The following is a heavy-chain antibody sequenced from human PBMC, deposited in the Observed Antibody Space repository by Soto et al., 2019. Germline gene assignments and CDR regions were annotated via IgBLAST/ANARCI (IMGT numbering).Heavy chain of an antibody. Sequence: ASVKVSCKASGYTFTSYDINWVRQATGQGLEWMGWMNPNSGNTGYAQKFQGRATMTRNTSISTAYMELSSLRSEDTAVYYCARERGAYYYYYGMDVWGQGTTVTVSS. J-gene: IGHJ6*02. CDR2: MNPNSGNT. CDR3: ARERGAYYYYYGMDV. CDR1: GYTFTSYD. D-gene: IGHD1-1*01. V-gene: IGHV1-8*01.